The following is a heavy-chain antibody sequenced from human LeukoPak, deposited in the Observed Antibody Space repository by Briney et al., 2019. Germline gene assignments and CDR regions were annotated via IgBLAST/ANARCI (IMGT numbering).Heavy chain of an antibody. D-gene: IGHD3-10*01. CDR2: INAGNGNT. V-gene: IGHV1-3*01. CDR1: GYTFTSYA. J-gene: IGHJ4*02. CDR3: ARESLGGYGSGSYYHY. Sequence: ASVKVSCKASGYTFTSYAMHWVRQAPRQRLEWMGWINAGNGNTKYSQKFQGRVTITRDTSASTAYMELSSLRSEDTAVYYCARESLGGYGSGSYYHYWGQGTLVTVSS.